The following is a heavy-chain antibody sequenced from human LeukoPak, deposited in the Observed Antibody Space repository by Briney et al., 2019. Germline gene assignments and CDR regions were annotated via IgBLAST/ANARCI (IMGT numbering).Heavy chain of an antibody. Sequence: GGSLRLSCAASGFTFDDYAMHWVRQAPGKGLEWVSGISWNSGSIGYADSVKGRFTISRDNAKNSLYLQTNSVRAEDTALYYCAKGNYGDYEYNWFDPWGQGTLVTVSS. J-gene: IGHJ5*02. V-gene: IGHV3-9*01. D-gene: IGHD4-17*01. CDR3: AKGNYGDYEYNWFDP. CDR2: ISWNSGSI. CDR1: GFTFDDYA.